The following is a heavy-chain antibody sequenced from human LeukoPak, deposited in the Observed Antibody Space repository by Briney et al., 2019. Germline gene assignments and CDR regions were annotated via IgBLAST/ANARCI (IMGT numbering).Heavy chain of an antibody. J-gene: IGHJ5*02. CDR3: ARAPSMIVVDNWFDP. D-gene: IGHD3-22*01. V-gene: IGHV4-59*01. CDR1: GGSISSYY. Sequence: SETLSLTCTVSGGSISSYYWSWIRQPPGKGLEWIGYICYSGSTNYNPSLKSRVTISVDTSKNQFSLKLSSVTAADTAVYYCARAPSMIVVDNWFDPWGQGTLVTVSS. CDR2: ICYSGST.